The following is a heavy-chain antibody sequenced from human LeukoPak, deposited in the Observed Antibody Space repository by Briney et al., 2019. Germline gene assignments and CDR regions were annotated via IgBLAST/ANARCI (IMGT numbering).Heavy chain of an antibody. D-gene: IGHD3-22*01. J-gene: IGHJ1*01. CDR2: MSSGGST. CDR1: GASISSSY. CDR3: ARDQTYYVSSGYYYVTYLQH. V-gene: IGHV4-4*07. Sequence: SETLSLTCTVSGASISSSYCTWIRQSAGEGLEWIGRMSSGGSTTYNPSFKGRVTMSLDTSKRQSSLNLSSVTAADTAVYYCARDQTYYVSSGYYYVTYLQHWGQGILVTVSS.